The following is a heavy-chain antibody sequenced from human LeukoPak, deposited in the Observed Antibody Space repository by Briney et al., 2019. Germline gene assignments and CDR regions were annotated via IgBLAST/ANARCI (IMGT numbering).Heavy chain of an antibody. V-gene: IGHV4-31*02. CDR1: AGSIRSLDFF. CDR3: TRITGLMRVTFDP. J-gene: IGHJ5*02. CDR2: ICYSGST. D-gene: IGHD2-8*02. Sequence: PSQTLSLTCTVSAGSIRSLDFFWRWVRQHPGKGLEWIGYICYSGSTYYNPSLEVRVTMSVDTSKNRFSLTLTSVTAADTAVYYCTRITGLMRVTFDPWGQGTLVTVSS.